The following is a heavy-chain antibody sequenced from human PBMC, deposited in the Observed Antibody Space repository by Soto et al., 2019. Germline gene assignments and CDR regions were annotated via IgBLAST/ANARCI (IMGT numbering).Heavy chain of an antibody. CDR1: GYTFTSYG. CDR3: ARDVLRYFTPDY. J-gene: IGHJ4*02. Sequence: ASVKVSCKASGYTFTSYGISWVRQAPGQGLERMGWISAYNGNTNYAQKLQGRVTMTTDTSTSTAYMKLRSLRSDDTAVYYCARDVLRYFTPDYWGQGTLVTVSS. CDR2: ISAYNGNT. D-gene: IGHD3-9*01. V-gene: IGHV1-18*04.